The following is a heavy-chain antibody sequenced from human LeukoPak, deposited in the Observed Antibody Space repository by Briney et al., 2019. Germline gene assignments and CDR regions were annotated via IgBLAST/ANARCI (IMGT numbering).Heavy chain of an antibody. Sequence: GGSLRLSCAASGFTFSSYAMSWVRQAPGKGLEWVSAISGSGGSRYYADSVKGRFTVSRDNSKNTLYLQMNSLRAEDTAVYYCPKVPKPITMIVVAKGYYFDYWGQGTLVTVSS. J-gene: IGHJ4*02. CDR3: PKVPKPITMIVVAKGYYFDY. D-gene: IGHD3-22*01. V-gene: IGHV3-23*01. CDR2: ISGSGGSR. CDR1: GFTFSSYA.